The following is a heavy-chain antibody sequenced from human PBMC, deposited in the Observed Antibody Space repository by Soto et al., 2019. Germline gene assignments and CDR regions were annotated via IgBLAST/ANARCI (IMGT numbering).Heavy chain of an antibody. CDR1: GFTFSTYS. D-gene: IGHD3-22*01. CDR2: ISDSSSYI. V-gene: IGHV3-21*01. CDR3: ARYDSSGYYWPYYYYGMDV. Sequence: EVQLVESGGGLVKPGGSLRLSCAASGFTFSTYSMNWVRQAPGKGLEWVSSISDSSSYIYYADSVKGRFTISRDNAKNXLXIQMNSLRAEDTAVYYCARYDSSGYYWPYYYYGMDVWGQGTTVTVSS. J-gene: IGHJ6*02.